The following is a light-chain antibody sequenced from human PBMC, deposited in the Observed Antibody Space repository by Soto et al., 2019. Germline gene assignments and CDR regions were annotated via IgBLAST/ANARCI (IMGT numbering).Light chain of an antibody. CDR2: EVN. Sequence: QSALTQPASVSGSPGQSITISCTGTSSDVGSCNCVSWYQQHPGKAPTLIIYEVNKRPSGVSNRFSGSKSGNTASLTISGLQAEDDADYYCCSSVGSPNWVFGGGTKLTVL. CDR1: SSDVGSCNC. V-gene: IGLV2-23*02. J-gene: IGLJ3*02. CDR3: CSSVGSPNWV.